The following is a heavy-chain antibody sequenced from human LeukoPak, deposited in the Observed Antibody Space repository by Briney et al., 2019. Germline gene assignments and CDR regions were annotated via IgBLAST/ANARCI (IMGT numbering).Heavy chain of an antibody. D-gene: IGHD4-17*01. Sequence: GSLRLSCAASGFTFSDYYMSWIRQAPGKGLEWVSYISSSSTPIYYADSVKGRFTISRDNAKNSLYLQMNSLRAEDTAVYYCARLMTTVDYFDYWGQGTLVTVSS. CDR2: ISSSSTPI. V-gene: IGHV3-11*04. CDR3: ARLMTTVDYFDY. CDR1: GFTFSDYY. J-gene: IGHJ4*02.